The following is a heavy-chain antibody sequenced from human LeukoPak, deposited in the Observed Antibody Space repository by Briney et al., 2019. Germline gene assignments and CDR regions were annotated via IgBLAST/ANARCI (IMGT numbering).Heavy chain of an antibody. J-gene: IGHJ4*02. Sequence: SGTLSLTCTVSGGSISSSSYYWGWIRQPPGKGLEWIGSIYYSGSTYYNPSLKSRVTISVDTSKNQFSLKLSSVTAADTAVYYCARLLPDYGDHGGGLDYWGQGTLVTVSS. D-gene: IGHD4-17*01. CDR2: IYYSGST. CDR1: GGSISSSSYY. CDR3: ARLLPDYGDHGGGLDY. V-gene: IGHV4-39*01.